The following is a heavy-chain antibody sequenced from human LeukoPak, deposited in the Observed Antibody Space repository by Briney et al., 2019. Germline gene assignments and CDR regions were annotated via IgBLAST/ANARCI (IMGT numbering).Heavy chain of an antibody. Sequence: SETLSLTCTVSGVSISSSNSYWGWIRQPPGKGLEWIGEINHSGSTNYNPSLKSRVTISVDTSKNQFSLKLSSVTAADTAVYYCARGYGVIDYWGQGTLVTVSS. J-gene: IGHJ4*02. CDR3: ARGYGVIDY. D-gene: IGHD5-12*01. V-gene: IGHV4-39*07. CDR2: INHSGST. CDR1: GVSISSSNSY.